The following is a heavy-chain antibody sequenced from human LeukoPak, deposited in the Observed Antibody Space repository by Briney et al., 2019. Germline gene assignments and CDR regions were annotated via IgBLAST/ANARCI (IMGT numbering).Heavy chain of an antibody. D-gene: IGHD1-26*01. CDR2: IKQDGSEK. J-gene: IGHJ4*02. V-gene: IGHV3-7*01. CDR3: ARDAVGASPFDY. CDR1: GGSISSYY. Sequence: ETLSLTCTVSGGSISSYYWSWIRQPPGKGLEWVANIKQDGSEKYYVDSVKGRFTISRDNAKNSLYLQMNSLRAEDTAVYYCARDAVGASPFDYWGQGTLVTVSS.